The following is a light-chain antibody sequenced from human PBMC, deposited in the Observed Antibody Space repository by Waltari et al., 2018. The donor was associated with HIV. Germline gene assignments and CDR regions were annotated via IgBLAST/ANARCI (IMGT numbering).Light chain of an antibody. CDR1: SSDVGGYNY. CDR2: EVS. J-gene: IGLJ2*01. V-gene: IGLV2-14*01. CDR3: SSYTSSITLVL. Sequence: QPALTQPASVSGSPGQSITISCTGTSSDVGGYNYVSWYQQHPGKAPKLMIYEVSNRPSGVSNRFSGSKSGNTASLTISGLQAEDEANYYCSSYTSSITLVLFGGGTKLTVL.